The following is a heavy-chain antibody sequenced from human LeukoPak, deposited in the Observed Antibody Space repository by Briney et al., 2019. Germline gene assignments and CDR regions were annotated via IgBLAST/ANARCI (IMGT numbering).Heavy chain of an antibody. CDR2: FAPHLETT. D-gene: IGHD1-26*01. V-gene: IGHV1-69*01. CDR3: ARDRIVGALGWLDP. CDR1: GGTFSSYS. Sequence: SVKVSCKAPGGTFSSYSITWVRQAPGQGLEWMGGFAPHLETTNYAPKFRGRMTLTADESTSTAYMELTSLRSDDTAVYYCARDRIVGALGWLDPWGQGTLVTVSS. J-gene: IGHJ5*02.